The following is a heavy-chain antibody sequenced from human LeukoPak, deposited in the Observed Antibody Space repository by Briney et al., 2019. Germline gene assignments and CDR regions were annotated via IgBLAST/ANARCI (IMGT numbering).Heavy chain of an antibody. Sequence: GGSLRLSCAASGFSFSSYWMSWVRRAPGKRLEWVANIKEDGSEKYYVDSVKGRFTISRDNAKKSLYLQMNSLRAEDTAVYYCARRPGGYYDSNGILEYFDYWGQGILVTVSS. CDR2: IKEDGSEK. CDR1: GFSFSSYW. V-gene: IGHV3-7*01. D-gene: IGHD3-22*01. J-gene: IGHJ4*02. CDR3: ARRPGGYYDSNGILEYFDY.